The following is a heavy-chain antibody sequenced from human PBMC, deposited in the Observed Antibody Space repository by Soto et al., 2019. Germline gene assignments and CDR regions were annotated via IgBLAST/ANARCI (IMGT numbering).Heavy chain of an antibody. CDR3: AHRPYCSGGSCYYVWFDP. V-gene: IGHV2-5*02. J-gene: IGHJ5*02. Sequence: QITLKESGPTLVKPTQTPTLTCTFSGFSLSTSGVGVGWIRQPPGKALEWLALIYWDDDKRYSPSLKSRLTITKDTSKNQVVLTMTNMDPVDTATYYCAHRPYCSGGSCYYVWFDPWGQGTLVTVSS. CDR2: IYWDDDK. D-gene: IGHD2-15*01. CDR1: GFSLSTSGVG.